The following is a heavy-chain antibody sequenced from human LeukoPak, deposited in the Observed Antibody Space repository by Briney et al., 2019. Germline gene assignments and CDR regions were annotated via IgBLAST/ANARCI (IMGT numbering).Heavy chain of an antibody. CDR3: ARAELLWFGELSAPFDY. V-gene: IGHV3-11*01. D-gene: IGHD3-10*01. CDR2: ISSSGSTI. J-gene: IGHJ4*02. Sequence: PGGSLRLSCAASGFTFSDYYMSWIRQAPGKGLEWVSYISSSGSTIYYADSMKGRFTISRDNAKNSLYLQMNSLRAEDTTVYYCARAELLWFGELSAPFDYWGQGTLVTVSS. CDR1: GFTFSDYY.